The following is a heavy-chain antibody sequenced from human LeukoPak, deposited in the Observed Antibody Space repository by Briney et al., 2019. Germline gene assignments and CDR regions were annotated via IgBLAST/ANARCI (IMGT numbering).Heavy chain of an antibody. CDR2: ISAYNGNT. Sequence: ASVKVSCKASGYTFTRYGISWVRQAPGQGLEWMGWISAYNGNTNYAQKLQGRVTMTTDTSTSTAYMELRSLRSDDTAVYYCARAVTYYDFWSGYPMDVWGKGTTVTVSS. D-gene: IGHD3-3*01. J-gene: IGHJ6*03. V-gene: IGHV1-18*01. CDR3: ARAVTYYDFWSGYPMDV. CDR1: GYTFTRYG.